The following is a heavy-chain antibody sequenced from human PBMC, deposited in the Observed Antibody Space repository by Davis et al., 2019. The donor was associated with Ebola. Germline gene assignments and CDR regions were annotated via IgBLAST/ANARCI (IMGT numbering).Heavy chain of an antibody. J-gene: IGHJ4*02. V-gene: IGHV3-21*01. Sequence: GGSLRLSCAASGFTFSSYSMNWVRQAPGKGLEWVSSISSSSSYIYYADSVKGRFTISRDNAKNSLYLQMNSLRAEDTAVYYCARVAVSGDFDYWGQGTLVTVSS. D-gene: IGHD2-15*01. CDR3: ARVAVSGDFDY. CDR2: ISSSSSYI. CDR1: GFTFSSYS.